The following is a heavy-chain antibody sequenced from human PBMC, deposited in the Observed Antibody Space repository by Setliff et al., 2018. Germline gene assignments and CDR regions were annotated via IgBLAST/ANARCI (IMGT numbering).Heavy chain of an antibody. CDR3: ARRSGWPNWFDP. J-gene: IGHJ5*02. Sequence: LSLTCAVYGGSFSGYYWSWIRQPPGKGLEWIGEINHSGSTNYNPSLKSRVTISVDTSKNQFSLKLSSVTAADTAVYYCARRSGWPNWFDPWGQGTLVTV. V-gene: IGHV4-34*01. CDR1: GGSFSGYY. D-gene: IGHD6-19*01. CDR2: INHSGST.